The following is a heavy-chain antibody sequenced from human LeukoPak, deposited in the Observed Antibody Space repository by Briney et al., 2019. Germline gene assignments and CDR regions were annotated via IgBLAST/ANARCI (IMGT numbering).Heavy chain of an antibody. CDR2: IYRSGST. CDR1: GYSISNGYY. D-gene: IGHD6-19*01. J-gene: IGHJ4*02. CDR3: ARRHSSGWFYY. V-gene: IGHV4-38-2*02. Sequence: SETLSLTCTVSGYSISNGYYWDWIRQPPGRGLEWIGNIYRSGSTSYNPSLKSRVTISVDTAKNQFSLKVNSVTAADTAVYYCARRHSSGWFYYWGQGTLVTVSS.